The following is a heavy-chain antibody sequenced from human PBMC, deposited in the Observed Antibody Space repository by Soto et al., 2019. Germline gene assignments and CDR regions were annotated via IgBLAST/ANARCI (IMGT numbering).Heavy chain of an antibody. D-gene: IGHD3-9*01. CDR1: GGSFSGYY. V-gene: IGHV4-34*01. J-gene: IGHJ4*02. CDR2: INHSGST. CDR3: ARGPSRDILPGYFRVFRPFDY. Sequence: QVQLQQWGAGLLKPSETLSLTCAVYGGSFSGYYWSWIRQPPGKGLEWMGEINHSGSTNYNPSLKSRDTISVDTSKNQFSLKRRSVTAADTALYYCARGPSRDILPGYFRVFRPFDYRGQGPLVTVSS.